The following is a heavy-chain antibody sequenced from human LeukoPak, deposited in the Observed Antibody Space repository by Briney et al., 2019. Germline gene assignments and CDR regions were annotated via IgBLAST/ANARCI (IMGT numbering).Heavy chain of an antibody. CDR2: ISWNSGNI. J-gene: IGHJ6*03. D-gene: IGHD6-6*01. V-gene: IGHV3-9*01. Sequence: PGGSLRLSCAASGFTFDDYAMHWVRQAPGKGLEWVSGISWNSGNIGYADSVKGRFTISRDNAKNSLYLQMNSLSAEDTALYFCARDVEYSNIYFYYYIDVWGKGTTVTVSS. CDR1: GFTFDDYA. CDR3: ARDVEYSNIYFYYYIDV.